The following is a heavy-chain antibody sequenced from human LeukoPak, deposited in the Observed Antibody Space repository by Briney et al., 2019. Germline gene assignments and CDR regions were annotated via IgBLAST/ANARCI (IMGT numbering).Heavy chain of an antibody. V-gene: IGHV1-18*01. Sequence: ASVKVSCKASGYTFTRYGISWVRQAPGRGLEWMGLISAYNGNTNYAKKVQGRFTMTTDTSTSTSYMELRSLRSDDTAVYYCASSYCSSTSCSPGGWYMDVWGKGTTVTVS. D-gene: IGHD2-2*01. J-gene: IGHJ6*03. CDR2: ISAYNGNT. CDR1: GYTFTRYG. CDR3: ASSYCSSTSCSPGGWYMDV.